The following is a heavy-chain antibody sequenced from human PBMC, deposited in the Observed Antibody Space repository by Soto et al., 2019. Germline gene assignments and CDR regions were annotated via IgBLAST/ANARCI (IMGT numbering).Heavy chain of an antibody. CDR2: IWYDGSYK. Sequence: QAQLVESGGGVVQPGRSLRLTCAASGFTFSTYGMHWVRQAPGKGLEWVSVIWYDGSYKFYADSVKGRFTISRDNSKNTLYLQMNSLGAEDTAVYYCAGARYYDSSGYYSAFDYWGQGTLVTVSS. J-gene: IGHJ4*02. V-gene: IGHV3-33*01. CDR3: AGARYYDSSGYYSAFDY. D-gene: IGHD3-22*01. CDR1: GFTFSTYG.